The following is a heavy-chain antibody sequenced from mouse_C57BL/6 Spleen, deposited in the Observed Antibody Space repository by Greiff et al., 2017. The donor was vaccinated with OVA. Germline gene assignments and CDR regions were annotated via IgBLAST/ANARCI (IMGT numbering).Heavy chain of an antibody. CDR1: GYSITSGYD. D-gene: IGHD2-4*01. CDR2: ISYSGST. Sequence: DVKLQESGPGMVKPSQSLSLTCTVTGYSITSGYDWHWIRHFPGNKLEWMGYISYSGSTNYNPSLKSRISITHDTSKNHFFLKLNSVTTEDTATYYCARGGLRRGGWFAYWGQGTLVTVSA. CDR3: ARGGLRRGGWFAY. J-gene: IGHJ3*01. V-gene: IGHV3-1*01.